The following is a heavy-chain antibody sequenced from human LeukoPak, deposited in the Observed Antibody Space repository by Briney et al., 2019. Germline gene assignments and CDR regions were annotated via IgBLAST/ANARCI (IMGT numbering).Heavy chain of an antibody. CDR3: ARDSMIVVVISYYFDY. D-gene: IGHD3-22*01. CDR2: SYDGSNK. V-gene: IGHV3-30-3*01. J-gene: IGHJ4*02. Sequence: SYDGSNKYYADSVKGRFTISRDNSKNTLYLQINSLRAEDTAVYYCARDSMIVVVISYYFDYWGQGTLVTVSS.